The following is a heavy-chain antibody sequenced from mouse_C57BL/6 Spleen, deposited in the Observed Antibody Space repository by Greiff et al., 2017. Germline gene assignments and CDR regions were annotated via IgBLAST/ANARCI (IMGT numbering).Heavy chain of an antibody. CDR2: IHPGSGST. CDR1: GYTFTSYW. J-gene: IGHJ1*03. CDR3: STIDGYYSYFDV. D-gene: IGHD2-3*01. Sequence: QVQLQQPGAELVKPGASVKMSCKASGYTFTSYWITWVKQRPGQGLEWIGVIHPGSGSTNYNEKFKSKATLTVDTSSSTAYMQLSSLTSEDSPVYDCSTIDGYYSYFDVWGTGTTVTVSS. V-gene: IGHV1-55*01.